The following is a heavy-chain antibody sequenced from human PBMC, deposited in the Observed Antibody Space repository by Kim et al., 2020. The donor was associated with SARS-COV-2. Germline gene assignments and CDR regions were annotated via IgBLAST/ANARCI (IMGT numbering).Heavy chain of an antibody. V-gene: IGHV4-39*01. Sequence: GSHYYTPARKSRVTISVETSKNQFSLKLSSVTAADTAVYYCERRPDAFDIWGQGTMVTVSS. CDR2: GSH. J-gene: IGHJ3*02. CDR3: ERRPDAFDI.